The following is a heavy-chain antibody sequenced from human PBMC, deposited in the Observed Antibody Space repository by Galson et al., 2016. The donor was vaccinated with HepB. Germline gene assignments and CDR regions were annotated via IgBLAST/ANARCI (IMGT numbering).Heavy chain of an antibody. CDR3: ARGGYGDYRRFFDY. V-gene: IGHV4-39*02. CDR2: LYYTGIT. Sequence: LRLSCAASGFSFSNSGMSWVRQAPGKGLEWIGMLYYTGITFYTPSLESRVTISVDTSKNHFSLRLNSVTAADTAVYYCARGGYGDYRRFFDYWSQGTLVTVSS. D-gene: IGHD4-17*01. J-gene: IGHJ4*02. CDR1: GFSFSNSG.